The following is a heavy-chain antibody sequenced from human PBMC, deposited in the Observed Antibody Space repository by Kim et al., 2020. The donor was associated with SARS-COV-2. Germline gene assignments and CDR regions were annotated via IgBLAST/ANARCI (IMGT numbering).Heavy chain of an antibody. Sequence: YAKSVKGRFTRSRDNSKNTLYLQMNRLRAEDTAVYYCARGEVPAAIALDYWGQGTLVTVSS. CDR3: ARGEVPAAIALDY. D-gene: IGHD2-2*02. V-gene: IGHV3-33*01. J-gene: IGHJ4*02.